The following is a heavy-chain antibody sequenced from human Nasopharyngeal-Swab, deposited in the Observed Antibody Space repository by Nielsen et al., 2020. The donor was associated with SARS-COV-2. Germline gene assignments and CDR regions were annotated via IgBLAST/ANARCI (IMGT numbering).Heavy chain of an antibody. V-gene: IGHV3-43*01. CDR3: AKGPVGYCSGGSCYLFDY. CDR1: GFTFDDYT. J-gene: IGHJ4*02. Sequence: GESLKISCAASGFTFDDYTMHWVRQAPGKGLEWVSLISWDGGSTYYADSVKGRFTISRDNSKNSLYLQMNSLRTEDTALYYCAKGPVGYCSGGSCYLFDYWGQGTLVTVSS. D-gene: IGHD2-15*01. CDR2: ISWDGGST.